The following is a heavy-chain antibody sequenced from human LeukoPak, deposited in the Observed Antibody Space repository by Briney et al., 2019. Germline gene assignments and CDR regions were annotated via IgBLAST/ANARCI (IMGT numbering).Heavy chain of an antibody. V-gene: IGHV1-2*02. J-gene: IGHJ5*02. Sequence: ASVKVSCKSSGYTFTGYYIHWVRQAPGQGLEWMGWINPNSGGTNYAQKFQGRVTMPRDTSITTAYMELSGLRSDDTAIYYCARGKLAAPGRTGYNWFDPWGQGTLVTVSS. CDR2: INPNSGGT. D-gene: IGHD6-13*01. CDR3: ARGKLAAPGRTGYNWFDP. CDR1: GYTFTGYY.